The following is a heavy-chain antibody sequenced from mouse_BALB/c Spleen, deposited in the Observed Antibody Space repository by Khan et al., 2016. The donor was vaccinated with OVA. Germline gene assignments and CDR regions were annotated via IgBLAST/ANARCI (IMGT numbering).Heavy chain of an antibody. CDR3: ARTIATAKGDDDAMDY. J-gene: IGHJ4*01. V-gene: IGHV5-6*01. D-gene: IGHD1-2*01. CDR2: ISSGGHYT. Sequence: EVNVVESGGDLVKPGGSLKLSCAASGFTFSSYGMSWVRQTPDKRLEWVATISSGGHYTYFPDSLRGRFTIPRDNAKNTPSLKMSSLKSEDTAMYYCARTIATAKGDDDAMDYWGQGTSVTVSS. CDR1: GFTFSSYG.